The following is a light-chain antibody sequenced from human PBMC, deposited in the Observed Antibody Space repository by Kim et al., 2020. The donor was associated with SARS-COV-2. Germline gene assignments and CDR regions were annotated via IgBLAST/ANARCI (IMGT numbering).Light chain of an antibody. V-gene: IGLV3-9*01. Sequence: SYELTQPLSVSVVLGQTARITCGGSNIVTKNVHWYQQKAGQAPVVVIHRDSNRPSGIPERFSGSNSGNTATLTISSAQAGDEADYYCQVWDSNTGVFGPGTKVTVL. J-gene: IGLJ1*01. CDR3: QVWDSNTGV. CDR2: RDS. CDR1: NIVTKN.